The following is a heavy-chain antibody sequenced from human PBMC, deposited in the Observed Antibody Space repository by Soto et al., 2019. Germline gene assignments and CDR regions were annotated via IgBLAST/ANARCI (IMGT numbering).Heavy chain of an antibody. D-gene: IGHD3-3*01. CDR3: ARDGKIGDFEH. CDR1: GFTFSTYG. CDR2: LSGSGGAT. Sequence: EVQLWESGGGLVQPGGSLRLSSAASGFTFSTYGMTWVRQAPGKGLEWVSSLSGSGGATYYADSVKGRFTISRANSKNTLYLEMNNLRAEDTAVYYCARDGKIGDFEHWGQGTLVTVCS. J-gene: IGHJ5*02. V-gene: IGHV3-23*01.